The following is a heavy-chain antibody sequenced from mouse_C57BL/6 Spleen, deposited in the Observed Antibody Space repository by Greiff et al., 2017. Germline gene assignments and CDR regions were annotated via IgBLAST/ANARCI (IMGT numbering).Heavy chain of an antibody. CDR1: GYTFTSYW. CDR2: INPSNVGT. Sequence: QVQLQQSGTELVKPGASVKLSCKASGYTFTSYWMHWVKQRPGQGLEWIGNINPSNVGTNYNEKFKRKATLPVDKSSSTAYMQLSSLTSEDSAVYYCARDGWDSYYFDYWGQGTTRTVSS. V-gene: IGHV1-53*01. D-gene: IGHD4-1*01. J-gene: IGHJ2*01. CDR3: ARDGWDSYYFDY.